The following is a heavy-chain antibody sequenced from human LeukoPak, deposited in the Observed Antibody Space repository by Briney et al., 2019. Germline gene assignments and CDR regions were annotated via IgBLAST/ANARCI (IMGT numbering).Heavy chain of an antibody. CDR2: ISSSSSYI. D-gene: IGHD5-18*01. CDR1: GFTFSSYS. CDR3: ARGGYSYRYMDV. Sequence: GGSLRLSCAASGFTFSSYSMNWVRQAPGKGLEWVSSISSSSSYIYYADSVKGRFTISRDNAKNSLYLQMNSLRAEDTAVYYCARGGYSYRYMDVWGKGTTVTISS. V-gene: IGHV3-21*01. J-gene: IGHJ6*03.